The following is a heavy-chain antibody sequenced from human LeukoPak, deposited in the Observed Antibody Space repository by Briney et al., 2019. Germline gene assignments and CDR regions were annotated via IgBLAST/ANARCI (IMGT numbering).Heavy chain of an antibody. Sequence: PGRSLRLSCAASGFTFSSYGMHWVRQAPGKGLEWVAVIWYDGSNKYYADSVKGRFTISRDNSKNTLYLQMNSLRAEDTAVYYCARGGSIRIAALHYWGQGTLVTVSS. V-gene: IGHV3-33*01. CDR2: IWYDGSNK. J-gene: IGHJ4*02. CDR3: ARGGSIRIAALHY. CDR1: GFTFSSYG. D-gene: IGHD6-6*01.